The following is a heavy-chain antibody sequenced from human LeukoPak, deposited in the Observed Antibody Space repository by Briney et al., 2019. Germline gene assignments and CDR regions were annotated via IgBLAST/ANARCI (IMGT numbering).Heavy chain of an antibody. J-gene: IGHJ3*02. D-gene: IGHD4-17*01. CDR1: GYTLTELS. CDR3: ATDPPNDYGDYDDAFDI. CDR2: FDPEDGET. V-gene: IGHV1-24*01. Sequence: ASVKVSCKVSGYTLTELSMHWVRQAPGKGLEWMGGFDPEDGETIYAQKFQGRVTMTEDTSTDTAYTELSSLRSEDTAVYYCATDPPNDYGDYDDAFDIWGQGTMVTVSS.